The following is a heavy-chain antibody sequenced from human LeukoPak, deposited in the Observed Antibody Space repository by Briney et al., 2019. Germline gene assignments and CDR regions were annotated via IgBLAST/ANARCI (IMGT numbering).Heavy chain of an antibody. V-gene: IGHV4-4*07. CDR3: ARGPYCGGDRYFAY. CDR2: IYTSGTT. CDR1: SGSISSYY. J-gene: IGHJ4*02. D-gene: IGHD2-21*01. Sequence: PSETLSLTCTVSSGSISSYYWSWIRQPAGKGLEWIGRIYTSGTTNYNPSLKSRVTMSVDTSRNQFSLKLSSVTAADTAVYYCARGPYCGGDRYFAYWGQGTLVTVSS.